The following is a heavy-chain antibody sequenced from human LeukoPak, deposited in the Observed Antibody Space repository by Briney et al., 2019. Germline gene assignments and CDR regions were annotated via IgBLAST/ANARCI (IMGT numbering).Heavy chain of an antibody. CDR3: ARERILTGYYTYFDY. CDR1: GYTFTDYY. V-gene: IGHV1-8*02. CDR2: MNPNSGDT. J-gene: IGHJ4*02. D-gene: IGHD3-9*01. Sequence: ASVKVSCKASGYTFTDYYMHWVRQAPGQGLEWMGWMNPNSGDTGYAQKFQGGVIMTRNTSINTAYMELSSLRSEDTAVYYCARERILTGYYTYFDYWGQGTLVTVSS.